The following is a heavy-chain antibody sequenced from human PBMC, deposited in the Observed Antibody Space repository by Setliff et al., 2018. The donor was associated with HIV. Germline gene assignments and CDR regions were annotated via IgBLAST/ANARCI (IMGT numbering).Heavy chain of an antibody. J-gene: IGHJ3*02. CDR1: GGYISSYY. CDR3: ARVVPREVAPGGFDI. CDR2: IYPSGTI. V-gene: IGHV4-4*07. D-gene: IGHD5-12*01. Sequence: PSETLSLTCTVSGGYISSYYWNWIRQPAGKGLEWIGRIYPSGTINYNPSLKSRVTMSVDTSKNQFSLKLTSVTAADTAVYFCARVVPREVAPGGFDIWGQGTMVTVSS.